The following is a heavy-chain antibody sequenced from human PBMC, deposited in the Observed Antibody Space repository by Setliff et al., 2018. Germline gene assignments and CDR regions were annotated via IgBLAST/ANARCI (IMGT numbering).Heavy chain of an antibody. CDR2: ISRGGDTI. V-gene: IGHV3-48*03. J-gene: IGHJ6*02. D-gene: IGHD2-15*01. CDR3: ASATLQRKFQSPRGLDV. CDR1: GFTFTSYW. Sequence: PGGSLRLSCAASGFTFTSYWMSWVRQAPGKGLEWVSYISRGGDTIYYADSVKGRFTISRDNAKNSLYLQMRSLRVEDTALYYCASATLQRKFQSPRGLDVWGQGTTVTVSS.